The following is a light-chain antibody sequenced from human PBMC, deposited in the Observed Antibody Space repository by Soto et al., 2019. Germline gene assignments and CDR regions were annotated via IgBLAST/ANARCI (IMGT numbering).Light chain of an antibody. CDR3: QQRTNWLT. CDR1: QSVSTS. V-gene: IGKV3-11*01. CDR2: DAS. Sequence: EIVLTQSPATLSLSPGERATLSCRASQSVSTSLAWYQQKPGQAPRLLIYDASTRATDIPARFSGSGSGTDFTLTISSLEPEDFAVYYCQQRTNWLTFGGGTKVEIK. J-gene: IGKJ4*01.